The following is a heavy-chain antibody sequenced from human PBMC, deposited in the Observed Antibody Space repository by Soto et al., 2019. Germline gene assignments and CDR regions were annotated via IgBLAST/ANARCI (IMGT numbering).Heavy chain of an antibody. D-gene: IGHD5-12*01. CDR1: GFSFSSYA. CDR2: ISARGGSS. Sequence: EVQLVESGGGLVQPGGSLRLSCAASGFSFSSYAMGWVRQAPGKGLEWVSVISARGGSSYFADSVKGRFTISRDNSKNVLSLEMKSLRAEDTAIYFCAKCSIEYSASVDNWGQGTLVLVSS. V-gene: IGHV3-23*04. J-gene: IGHJ4*02. CDR3: AKCSIEYSASVDN.